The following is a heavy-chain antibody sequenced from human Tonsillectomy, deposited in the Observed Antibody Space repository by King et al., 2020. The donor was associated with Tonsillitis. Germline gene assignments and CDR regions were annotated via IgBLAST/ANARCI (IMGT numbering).Heavy chain of an antibody. CDR2: INHSGST. Sequence: VQLQQWGAGLLKPSETLSLTCAVYGGSFSGYYWSWIRQPPGKGLEWIGEINHSGSTNYNPSLKSRVTISVDTSKKQFSLKLSSVTAADTAVYYCAIVDIVVVPTALSYFDLWGRGTLVTVSS. J-gene: IGHJ2*01. CDR3: AIVDIVVVPTALSYFDL. V-gene: IGHV4-34*01. CDR1: GGSFSGYY. D-gene: IGHD2-2*01.